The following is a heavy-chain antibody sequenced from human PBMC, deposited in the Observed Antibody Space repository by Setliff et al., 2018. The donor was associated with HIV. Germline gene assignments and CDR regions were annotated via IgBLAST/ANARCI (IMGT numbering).Heavy chain of an antibody. CDR3: AKAIRPAAAGTWLGPFDY. J-gene: IGHJ4*02. D-gene: IGHD6-13*01. CDR2: ISDSGGNT. Sequence: GGSLRLSCAASGFTFSSYGMSWVRQAPGKGLEWVSTISDSGGNTYYTDSVKGRFTISRDNARNSLYLQMNSLRAEDTAIYYCAKAIRPAAAGTWLGPFDYWGQGTLVTVSS. CDR1: GFTFSSYG. V-gene: IGHV3-23*01.